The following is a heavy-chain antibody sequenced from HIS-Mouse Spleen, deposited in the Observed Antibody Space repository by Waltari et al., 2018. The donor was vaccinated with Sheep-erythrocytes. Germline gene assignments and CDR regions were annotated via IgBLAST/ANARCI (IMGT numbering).Heavy chain of an antibody. CDR1: GFTFSSYS. J-gene: IGHJ4*02. Sequence: EVQLVESGGGLVKPGGSLRLSCAASGFTFSSYSMNWVRQAPGKGLEWVSSISSSSSYIYYADSVKGRFTISRDNAKNSLYLQMNSLRTEDTAVYYCARVASGATFDYWGQGTLVTVSS. D-gene: IGHD1-26*01. CDR3: ARVASGATFDY. V-gene: IGHV3-21*01. CDR2: ISSSSSYI.